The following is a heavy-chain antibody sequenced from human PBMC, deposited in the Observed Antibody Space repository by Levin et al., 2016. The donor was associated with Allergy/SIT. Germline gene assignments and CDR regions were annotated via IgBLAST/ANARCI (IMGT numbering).Heavy chain of an antibody. V-gene: IGHV4-59*12. CDR1: GGSISSYY. D-gene: IGHD3-22*01. CDR3: AREGLYYDSSGVDY. Sequence: SETLSLTCTVSGGSISSYYWSWIRQPPGKGLEWIGYIYYSGSTNYNPSLKSRVTISVDTSKNQFSLKLSSVTAADTAVYYCAREGLYYDSSGVDYWGQGTLVTVSS. J-gene: IGHJ4*02. CDR2: IYYSGST.